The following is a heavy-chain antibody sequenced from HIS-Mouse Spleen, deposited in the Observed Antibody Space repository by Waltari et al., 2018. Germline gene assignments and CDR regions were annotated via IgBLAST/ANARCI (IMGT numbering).Heavy chain of an antibody. CDR1: GFSLSTSGMC. CDR2: IDWDDDK. V-gene: IGHV2-70*15. J-gene: IGHJ4*02. Sequence: QFTLRESGPALVKPTQTLTLTCTFSGFSLSTSGMCVSWIRQPPGKALEWLARIDWDDDKYYSTSLTTRLTISKDTSKNPVVLTMTNMDPVDTATYYCARIQAGKLELPFDYWGQGTLVTVSS. CDR3: ARIQAGKLELPFDY. D-gene: IGHD1-7*01.